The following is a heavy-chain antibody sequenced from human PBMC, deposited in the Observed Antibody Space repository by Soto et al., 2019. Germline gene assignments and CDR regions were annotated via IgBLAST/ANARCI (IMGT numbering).Heavy chain of an antibody. CDR2: ISSSGGST. J-gene: IGHJ6*02. CDR3: AKGLFDYYPYYGMDV. V-gene: IGHV3-23*01. Sequence: GGSLRLSCAASGFTFSSYAMTWVRQAPGKGLEWVSAISSSGGSTFYADSVKRRFSISRDNSKNTLYLQLSSLRAEDTAVYYCAKGLFDYYPYYGMDVWGQGTTVTVSS. CDR1: GFTFSSYA.